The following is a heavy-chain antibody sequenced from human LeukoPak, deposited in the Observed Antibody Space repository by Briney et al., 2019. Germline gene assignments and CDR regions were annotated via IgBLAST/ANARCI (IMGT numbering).Heavy chain of an antibody. D-gene: IGHD6-6*01. J-gene: IGHJ4*02. CDR1: GGSISSSSYY. V-gene: IGHV4-61*05. CDR2: IYYSGST. CDR3: ARFGGAARLRGFDY. Sequence: SETLSLTCTVSGGSISSSSYYWGWIRQPPGKGLEWIGYIYYSGSTNYNPSLKSRVTISVDTSKNQFSLKLSSVTAADTAVYYCARFGGAARLRGFDYWGQGTLVTVSS.